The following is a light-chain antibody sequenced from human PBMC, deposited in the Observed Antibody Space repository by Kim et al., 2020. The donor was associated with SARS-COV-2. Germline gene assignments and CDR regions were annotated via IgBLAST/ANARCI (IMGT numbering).Light chain of an antibody. V-gene: IGLV3-1*01. CDR2: QDS. Sequence: VSPGQTASITCSGDKLGDKYACWYQQKPGQSPVLVIYQDSKRPSGIPERFSGSNSGNTATLTIGGTQAMDEADYYCQAWDSSTGGVFGTGTKVTVL. CDR3: QAWDSSTGGV. J-gene: IGLJ1*01. CDR1: KLGDKY.